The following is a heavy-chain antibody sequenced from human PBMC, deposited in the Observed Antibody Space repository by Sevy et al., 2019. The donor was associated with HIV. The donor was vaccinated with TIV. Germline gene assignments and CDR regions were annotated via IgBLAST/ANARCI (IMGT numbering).Heavy chain of an antibody. J-gene: IGHJ4*02. CDR3: ARDVDTPFIRSFDS. CDR1: GLTFSSDS. V-gene: IGHV3-48*02. CDR2: ISSSSRTI. Sequence: GGSLRLSCVVSGLTFSSDSVNWVRQAPGKGLEWLAYISSSSRTIYYAGSVEGRFTISRDNDKKSVFLQMNNLRDEDSATYYCARDVDTPFIRSFDSWGQGTLVTVSS. D-gene: IGHD5-18*01.